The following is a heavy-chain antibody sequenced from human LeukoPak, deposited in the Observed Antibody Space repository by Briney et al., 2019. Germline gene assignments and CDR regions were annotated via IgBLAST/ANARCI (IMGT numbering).Heavy chain of an antibody. J-gene: IGHJ4*02. V-gene: IGHV1-69*13. Sequence: ASVKVSCKASGGTFSSYAISWVRQAPGQGLEWMGGIIPIFGTANYAQKFQGRVTITADESTSTAYMELSSLRSEDTAVYYCAREPDYGEYDLDYWGQGTLVTVSS. CDR1: GGTFSSYA. CDR2: IIPIFGTA. D-gene: IGHD4-17*01. CDR3: AREPDYGEYDLDY.